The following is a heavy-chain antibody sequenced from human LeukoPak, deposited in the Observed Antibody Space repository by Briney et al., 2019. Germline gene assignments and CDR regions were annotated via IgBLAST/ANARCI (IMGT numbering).Heavy chain of an antibody. V-gene: IGHV1-46*01. D-gene: IGHD1-26*01. Sequence: GASVKVSCKASGYTLTSYYMHWVRQAPGQGLEWMGIINPSDGSTNHAQKFQGRVTMTRDRSRSTVYLELSSLRSEDTAVYYCTRPKDSGSHLFLFDYWGQGTLVTVSS. J-gene: IGHJ4*02. CDR2: INPSDGST. CDR3: TRPKDSGSHLFLFDY. CDR1: GYTLTSYY.